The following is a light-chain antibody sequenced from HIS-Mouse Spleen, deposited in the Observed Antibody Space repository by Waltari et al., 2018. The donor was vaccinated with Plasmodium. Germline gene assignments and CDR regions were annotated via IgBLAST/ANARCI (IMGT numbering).Light chain of an antibody. J-gene: IGLJ2*01. V-gene: IGLV2-11*01. CDR1: SSDVGGYNY. CDR3: CSYAGSYTWV. CDR2: EVS. Sequence: QSALTQPRSVSASPGQSVTISCTATSSDVGGYNYVSWYQQHPGKAPKLMIYEVSKRPSGVPDRFSGSKSGNTASLTISGLQAEDEADYYCCSYAGSYTWVFGGGTKLTVL.